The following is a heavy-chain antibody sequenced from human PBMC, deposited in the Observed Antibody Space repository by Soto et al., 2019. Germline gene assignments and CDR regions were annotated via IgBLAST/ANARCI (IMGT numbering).Heavy chain of an antibody. V-gene: IGHV4-31*03. CDR2: IYYSGST. CDR1: GGSISSGGYY. CDR3: ARDTGYYYYGMDV. D-gene: IGHD3-10*01. Sequence: PLSLTCTVSGGSISSGGYYWSWIRQHPGKGLEWIGYIYYSGSTYYNPSLKSRVTISVDTSKNQFSLKLSSVTAADTAVYYCARDTGYYYYGMDVWGQGTTVTVSS. J-gene: IGHJ6*02.